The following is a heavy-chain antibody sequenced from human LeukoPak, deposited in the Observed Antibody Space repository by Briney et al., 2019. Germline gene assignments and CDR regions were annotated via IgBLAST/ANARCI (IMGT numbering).Heavy chain of an antibody. D-gene: IGHD6-13*01. Sequence: PSEXLSLTCTVSGGSISSYYWSWVRQRPGKGLEGIGDIYYSGSTNDNPSLKTRVTISVDTSKNQFSLKLSSVTAADTAVYYCARDGGSWYGDYFDYWGQGTLVTVSS. V-gene: IGHV4-59*01. J-gene: IGHJ4*02. CDR2: IYYSGST. CDR1: GGSISSYY. CDR3: ARDGGSWYGDYFDY.